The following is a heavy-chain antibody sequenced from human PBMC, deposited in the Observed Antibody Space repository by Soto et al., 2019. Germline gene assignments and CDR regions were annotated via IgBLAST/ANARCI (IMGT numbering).Heavy chain of an antibody. Sequence: QVQLVQSGAEVKKPGASVKVSCKASGYTFTSYAMHWVRQAPGQRLEWMGWINAANGNTKYSQKFQGRVTITRDASASTADMELSSLRAEDTAVYYCARGPGGPDGPVDYWGQGTLVTVSS. J-gene: IGHJ4*02. CDR2: INAANGNT. D-gene: IGHD2-8*02. CDR1: GYTFTSYA. CDR3: ARGPGGPDGPVDY. V-gene: IGHV1-3*01.